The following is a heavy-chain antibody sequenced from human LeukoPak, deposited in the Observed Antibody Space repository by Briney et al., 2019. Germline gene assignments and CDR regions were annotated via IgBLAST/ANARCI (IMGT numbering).Heavy chain of an antibody. V-gene: IGHV3-23*01. CDR2: IGGSGNPT. CDR1: GFTFSSYA. Sequence: GGSLRLSCAASGFTFSSYAMSWVRQAPWKRLEWVSAIGGSGNPTYYTDSVQGRFTISRDNSKNTLYLQMNSLRAEDTAVYYCAKRVSGMTGYSDQWGQGTLVTVSS. CDR3: AKRVSGMTGYSDQ. J-gene: IGHJ4*02. D-gene: IGHD1-1*01.